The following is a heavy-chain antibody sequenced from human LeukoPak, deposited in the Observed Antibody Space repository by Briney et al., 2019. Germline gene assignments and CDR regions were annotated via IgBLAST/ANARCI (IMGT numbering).Heavy chain of an antibody. CDR3: ARDDYYDSSGYGSSY. V-gene: IGHV1-69*06. Sequence: SVKVSSKASGYTFTASAMNWVRQAPGQGREWLGGIISIFGTANYAQKFQGRVTITADKSTSTAYMELSSLRSEDTAVYYCARDDYYDSSGYGSSYWGQGTLVTVSS. J-gene: IGHJ4*02. CDR2: IISIFGTA. CDR1: GYTFTASA. D-gene: IGHD3-22*01.